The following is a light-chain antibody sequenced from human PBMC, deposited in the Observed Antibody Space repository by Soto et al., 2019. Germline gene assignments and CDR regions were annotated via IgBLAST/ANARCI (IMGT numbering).Light chain of an antibody. CDR2: GAS. CDR1: QIINKW. CDR3: QQANSFPFT. Sequence: DIQMTQSPPSVSASVGDRVTITCRASQIINKWLAWYQQKPGKAPTLLIYGASTLQSGVPSRFSVSGSGTDFTLTISSLQPEDFATYYCQQANSFPFTFGPGTKVDIK. J-gene: IGKJ3*01. V-gene: IGKV1-12*02.